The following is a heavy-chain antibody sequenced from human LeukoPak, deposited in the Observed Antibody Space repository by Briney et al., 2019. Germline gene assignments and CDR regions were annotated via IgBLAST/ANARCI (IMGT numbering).Heavy chain of an antibody. J-gene: IGHJ4*02. D-gene: IGHD1-1*01. CDR2: IKGDGSEK. Sequence: GGSLRLSCVASDFNFRSNWMDWVRQAPGKGLEWVANIKGDGSEKNYVDSVKGRFSISRDNAKNSLYLEMNSLRAEDTGVYYCAKEGDWNLDYRGQGALVTVSS. CDR3: AKEGDWNLDY. V-gene: IGHV3-7*04. CDR1: DFNFRSNW.